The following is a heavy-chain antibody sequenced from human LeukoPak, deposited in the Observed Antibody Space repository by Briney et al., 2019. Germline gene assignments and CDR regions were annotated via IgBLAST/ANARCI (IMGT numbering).Heavy chain of an antibody. Sequence: PSETLSPTCTVSGGSMSSYYWSWIRQPPGKGLEWIGYIYYSGSTNYDPSLKSRVTISVDTSKNQFTLKLSSVTAADTAVYYCARGRYGWHPFDYWGQGTLVTVSS. V-gene: IGHV4-59*01. CDR3: ARGRYGWHPFDY. D-gene: IGHD3-16*01. CDR2: IYYSGST. CDR1: GGSMSSYY. J-gene: IGHJ4*02.